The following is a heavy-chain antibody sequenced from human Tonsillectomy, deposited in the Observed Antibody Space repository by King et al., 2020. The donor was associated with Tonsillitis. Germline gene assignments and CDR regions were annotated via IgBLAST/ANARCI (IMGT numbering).Heavy chain of an antibody. CDR3: TREDPTGYSSPLSAFDI. Sequence: VQLVESGGGLVQPGGSLRLSCAASGFTFSDHYMDWVRQAPGKGLEWVGRIRNKANSYTTKYAVSVKGRFTISRDDSKNSLYLQMNSLKTEDTAVYYCTREDPTGYSSPLSAFDIWAQGTRVTVSS. J-gene: IGHJ3*02. V-gene: IGHV3-72*01. CDR2: IRNKANSYTT. D-gene: IGHD6-19*01. CDR1: GFTFSDHY.